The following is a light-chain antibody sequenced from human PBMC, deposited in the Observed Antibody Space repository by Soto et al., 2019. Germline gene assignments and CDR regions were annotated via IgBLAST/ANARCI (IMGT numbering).Light chain of an antibody. Sequence: DIQMTQSPSTLSASVGDRVTITCRASQSISSWLAWYQQKPGKAPKLLIYDDSSLESGVTSRFSGSGSGTEFTLTISSLQPDDFATYYCQQYNSYPYTFGQGTKLEIK. V-gene: IGKV1-5*01. CDR2: DDS. CDR1: QSISSW. J-gene: IGKJ2*01. CDR3: QQYNSYPYT.